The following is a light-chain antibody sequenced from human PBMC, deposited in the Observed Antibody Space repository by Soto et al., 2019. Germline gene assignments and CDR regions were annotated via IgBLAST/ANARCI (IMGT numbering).Light chain of an antibody. CDR2: DVS. J-gene: IGKJ5*01. CDR1: QSVSKC. V-gene: IGKV3-11*01. Sequence: EIVLTQSPGTLTLSPGERATLSCRASQSVSKCLAWYQQKPGQTPRLLIYDVSSRAPGIPARFSGSGSGTDFTLTISSLEPEDFAVYYCQQSNNWPPITFGQGTRLEIK. CDR3: QQSNNWPPIT.